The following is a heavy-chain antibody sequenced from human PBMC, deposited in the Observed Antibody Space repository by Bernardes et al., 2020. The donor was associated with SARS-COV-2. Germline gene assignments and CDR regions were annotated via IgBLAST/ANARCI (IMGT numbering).Heavy chain of an antibody. J-gene: IGHJ3*02. V-gene: IGHV1-3*01. D-gene: IGHD3-22*01. CDR3: ARDSDDSSGPAFDI. CDR2: ITAGNGNT. CDR1: GYTFTSYA. Sequence: ASLKVSCKASGYTFTSYAMHWVRQAPGQRLEWMGWITAGNGNTKYSQKFQGRVTITRDTSASTAYMELSSLRSEDTAVYYCARDSDDSSGPAFDIWGQGTMVTGSS.